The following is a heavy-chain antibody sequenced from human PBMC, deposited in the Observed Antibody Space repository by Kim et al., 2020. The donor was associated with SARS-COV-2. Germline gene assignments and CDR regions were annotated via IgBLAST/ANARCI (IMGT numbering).Heavy chain of an antibody. V-gene: IGHV3-9*01. Sequence: SVKGRFTISRDNAKTSLYLQMNSLRAEDTALYYCAKDWGSGSYYSPLVYWGQGTLVTVSS. CDR3: AKDWGSGSYYSPLVY. D-gene: IGHD3-10*01. J-gene: IGHJ4*02.